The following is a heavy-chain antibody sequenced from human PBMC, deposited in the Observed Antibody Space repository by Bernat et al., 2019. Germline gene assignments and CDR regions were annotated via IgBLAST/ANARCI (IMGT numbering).Heavy chain of an antibody. D-gene: IGHD3-22*01. J-gene: IGHJ4*02. CDR1: GGSISSSNW. V-gene: IGHV4-4*02. Sequence: QVQLQASGPGLVKPSGTLSLTCAVSGGSISSSNWWSWVRQPPGKGLEWIGEIYHSGRTNYNPSLTSRVTISVDKSKNQCSLKLSCVTAADTAVYYCARTSRRGYYGSSGYYYFDYWGQGTLITVSS. CDR2: IYHSGRT. CDR3: ARTSRRGYYGSSGYYYFDY.